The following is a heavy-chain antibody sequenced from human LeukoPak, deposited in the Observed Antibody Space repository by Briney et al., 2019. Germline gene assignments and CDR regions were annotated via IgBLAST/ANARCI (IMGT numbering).Heavy chain of an antibody. J-gene: IGHJ4*02. Sequence: SETLSLTCTVSGGSISSYYWSWIRQPPGKGLEWIGYIYYSGSTNHNPFLKSRVTISVDTSKNQFSLKLSSVTAADTAVYYCARYCSGGSCYSGLDYWGQGTLVTVSS. CDR2: IYYSGST. D-gene: IGHD2-15*01. CDR3: ARYCSGGSCYSGLDY. V-gene: IGHV4-59*01. CDR1: GGSISSYY.